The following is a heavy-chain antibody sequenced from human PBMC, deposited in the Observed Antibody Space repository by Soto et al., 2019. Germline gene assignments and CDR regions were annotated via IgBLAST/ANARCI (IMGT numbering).Heavy chain of an antibody. CDR2: IYWDDDK. D-gene: IGHD6-13*01. V-gene: IGHV2-5*02. J-gene: IGHJ5*02. CDR1: GFSLSTTGVG. CDR3: AQRPIIAGAANWFDP. Sequence: QITLKESGPTLVKPTQTLTLTCTFPGFSLSTTGVGVAWIRQPPGKALEWLALIYWDDDKRYSPSLKSRLSITKDTSKNQVVLTMTNMDSVDTATYYCAQRPIIAGAANWFDPWGQGILVTVSS.